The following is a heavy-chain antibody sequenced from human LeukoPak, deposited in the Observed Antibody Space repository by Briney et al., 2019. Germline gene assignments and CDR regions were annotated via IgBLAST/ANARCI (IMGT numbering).Heavy chain of an antibody. CDR2: IRSKANSYAT. CDR1: GFTFSGSA. D-gene: IGHD6-13*01. J-gene: IGHJ6*02. CDR3: TRRGIAAALPYYYYGMDV. Sequence: TGGSLRLSCAASGFTFSGSAMHWVRQASGKGLEWVGRIRSKANSYATAYAASVKGRFTISRDDSKNTAYLQMNSLKTEDTAVYYCTRRGIAAALPYYYYGMDVWGQGTTVTVSS. V-gene: IGHV3-73*01.